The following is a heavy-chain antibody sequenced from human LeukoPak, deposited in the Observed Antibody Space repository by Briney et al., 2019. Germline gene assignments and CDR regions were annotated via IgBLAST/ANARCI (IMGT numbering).Heavy chain of an antibody. J-gene: IGHJ4*02. CDR2: ISSSGSTI. Sequence: GGSLRLSCAASGFTFSDYYMSWFRQAPGKGLEWISYISSSGSTIYYADSVKGRFTISRDNAQNSLYLQMNSLRAEDTAVYYCARSYDYVWGSYRRPFDYWGQGTLVTVSS. CDR1: GFTFSDYY. D-gene: IGHD3-16*02. V-gene: IGHV3-11*04. CDR3: ARSYDYVWGSYRRPFDY.